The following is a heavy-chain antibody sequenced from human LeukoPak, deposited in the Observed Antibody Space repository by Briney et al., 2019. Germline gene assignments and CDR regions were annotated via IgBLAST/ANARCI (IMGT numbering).Heavy chain of an antibody. D-gene: IGHD6-19*01. CDR2: INHSGST. CDR3: ARGAKRTNSSGWSRRGYYFDY. CDR1: GRSFSGYY. J-gene: IGHJ4*02. Sequence: SETLSLTCAVYGRSFSGYYWSWIRQPPGKGLEWIGEINHSGSTNYNPSLKSRVTISVDTSKNQFSLKLSSVTAADTAVYYCARGAKRTNSSGWSRRGYYFDYWGQGTLVTVSS. V-gene: IGHV4-34*01.